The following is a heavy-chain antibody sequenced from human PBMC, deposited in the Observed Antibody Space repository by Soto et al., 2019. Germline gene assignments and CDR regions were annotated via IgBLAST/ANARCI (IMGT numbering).Heavy chain of an antibody. CDR2: ISYSGSS. CDR1: GGSITNSPYF. J-gene: IGHJ4*02. Sequence: SETLSLTCTVSGGSITNSPYFWGWIRQPPGKGLEWIGSISYSGSSYYNPSLKSRVTISVDTSKNQFSLKLSSVTAADTAVYYCARAPRGNYGYPSYFDYWGQGTLVTVSS. CDR3: ARAPRGNYGYPSYFDY. D-gene: IGHD3-10*01. V-gene: IGHV4-39*07.